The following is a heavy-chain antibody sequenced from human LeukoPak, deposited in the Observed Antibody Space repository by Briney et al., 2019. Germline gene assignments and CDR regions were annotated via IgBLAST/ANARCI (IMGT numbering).Heavy chain of an antibody. CDR1: GFAFSNGW. D-gene: IGHD3-22*01. J-gene: IGHJ4*02. CDR3: SYYYDSSSYVDY. CDR2: IKSKSDGGTT. V-gene: IGHV3-15*01. Sequence: GGSLRLSCAASGFAFSNGWMTWVRQAPGKGLEWVGRIKSKSDGGTTDYAAPVKGRFAISRDDSRNTLYLQMDSLKIEDTAVYFCSYYYDSSSYVDYWGQGTLVTVSS.